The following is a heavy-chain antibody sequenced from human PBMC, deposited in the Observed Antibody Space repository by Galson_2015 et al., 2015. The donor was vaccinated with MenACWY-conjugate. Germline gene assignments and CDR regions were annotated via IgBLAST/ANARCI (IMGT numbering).Heavy chain of an antibody. CDR1: GVSISASY. Sequence: SETLSLTCTVSGVSISASYWNWIRQSPEKGLEWIGYAHQNGDRKYNPSPRSRVTMSVDTARNHLSLKLDSVTAADTAMYYCARWCGTGYSCPRAFDVWGQGTRVAVSS. V-gene: IGHV4-59*01. J-gene: IGHJ3*01. CDR3: ARWCGTGYSCPRAFDV. D-gene: IGHD3-9*01. CDR2: AHQNGDR.